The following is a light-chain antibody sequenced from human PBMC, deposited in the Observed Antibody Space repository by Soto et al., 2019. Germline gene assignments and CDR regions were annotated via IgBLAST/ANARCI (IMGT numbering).Light chain of an antibody. J-gene: IGLJ1*01. CDR3: TSYTRSIPFSV. Sequence: QSALAQPASVSGSPGQSIAISCTGVRTDVDGYDYVSWYQQHPGQAPQLIIYDVYNRPSGVSHRFSGSKSGDTASLTISGLQAEYEAHYYCTSYTRSIPFSVYGTRTNVTVL. CDR1: RTDVDGYDY. V-gene: IGLV2-14*03. CDR2: DVY.